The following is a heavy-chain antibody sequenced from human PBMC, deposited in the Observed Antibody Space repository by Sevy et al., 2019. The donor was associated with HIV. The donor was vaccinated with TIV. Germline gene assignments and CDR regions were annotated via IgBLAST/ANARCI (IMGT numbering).Heavy chain of an antibody. D-gene: IGHD6-6*01. CDR1: GCTFDDYA. CDR3: AKDVSRPSSRGDALDN. CDR2: RSWNSGSI. J-gene: IGHJ3*02. Sequence: GGSLRLSCAASGCTFDDYAMHWVRQAPGKGLEWVSGRSWNSGSIGYADSVKGRFTISGDNAKNSPYLQISSLRAYDTAFYSGAKDVSRPSSRGDALDNWGQGTLVTVSS. V-gene: IGHV3-9*01.